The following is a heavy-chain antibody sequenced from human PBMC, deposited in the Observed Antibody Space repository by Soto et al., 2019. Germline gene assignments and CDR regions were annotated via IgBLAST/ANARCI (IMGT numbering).Heavy chain of an antibody. CDR2: INPNSGGT. Sequence: ASVKVSCKASGYTFTGYYMHWVRQAPGQGLEWMGWINPNSGGTNYAQKFQGWVTMTRDTSISTAYMELSRPRSDDTAVYYCARDRSRLTADYDYVWGSYRPPYYFDYWGQGTLVTVSS. CDR3: ARDRSRLTADYDYVWGSYRPPYYFDY. J-gene: IGHJ4*02. V-gene: IGHV1-2*04. D-gene: IGHD3-16*02. CDR1: GYTFTGYY.